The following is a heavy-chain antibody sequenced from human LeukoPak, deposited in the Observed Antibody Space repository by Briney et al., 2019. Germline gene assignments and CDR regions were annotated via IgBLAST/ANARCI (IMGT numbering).Heavy chain of an antibody. D-gene: IGHD3-10*01. V-gene: IGHV1-2*06. Sequence: ASVKVSCKASGYTFTGYYMHWVRQAPGQGLEWMGRINPNSGGTNYAQKFQGRVTMTRDTSLSTAYMELSRLRSDDTAVYYCARGGVTTMVRGVMNVWGKGTTVTVSS. CDR1: GYTFTGYY. CDR3: ARGGVTTMVRGVMNV. CDR2: INPNSGGT. J-gene: IGHJ6*04.